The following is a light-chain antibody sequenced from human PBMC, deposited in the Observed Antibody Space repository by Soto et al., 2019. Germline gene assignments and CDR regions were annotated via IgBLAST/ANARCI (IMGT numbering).Light chain of an antibody. Sequence: EIVLTQSPSTLSFSPWERSTLSFRASQSISFYLTWYQHKPGQAPRLLIYGASNRATGIPDRFSGSGSGTDFTLTISRLEPEDFAVYYCQQYGSSGTFGQGTKVDIK. J-gene: IGKJ1*01. V-gene: IGKV3-20*01. CDR3: QQYGSSGT. CDR1: QSISFY. CDR2: GAS.